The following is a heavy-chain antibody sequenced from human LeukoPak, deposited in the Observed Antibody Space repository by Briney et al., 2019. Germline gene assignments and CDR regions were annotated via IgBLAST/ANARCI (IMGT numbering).Heavy chain of an antibody. CDR1: GFTFSSFW. CDR2: INSDGSST. D-gene: IGHD6-19*01. CDR3: AREGIAVAGTGHYYGMDV. Sequence: PGGSLRLSCAASGFTFSSFWMHWVRQAPGKGLVWVSRINSDGSSTNYADSVKGRFTISRDNAKNTLHLQMNSLRAEDTAVYYCAREGIAVAGTGHYYGMDVWGQGTTVTVSS. J-gene: IGHJ6*02. V-gene: IGHV3-74*01.